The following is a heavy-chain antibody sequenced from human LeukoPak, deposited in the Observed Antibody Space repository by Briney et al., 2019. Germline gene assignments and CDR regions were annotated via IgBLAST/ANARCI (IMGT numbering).Heavy chain of an antibody. CDR2: IIPIFGTA. V-gene: IGHV1-69*01. CDR1: GGTFSSYA. Sequence: SSVKVSCKGSGGTFSSYAISWVRQAPGQGLEWMGGIIPIFGTANYAQKFQGRVTITADESTSTAYMELSSLRSEDTAVYYCARVGIAVAFPYYYYYYGMDVWGKGTTVTVSS. CDR3: ARVGIAVAFPYYYYYYGMDV. J-gene: IGHJ6*04. D-gene: IGHD6-19*01.